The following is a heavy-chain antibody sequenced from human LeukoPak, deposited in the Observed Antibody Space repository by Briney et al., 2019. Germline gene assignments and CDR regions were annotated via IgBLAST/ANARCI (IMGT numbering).Heavy chain of an antibody. V-gene: IGHV1-18*01. CDR2: ISAYNGNT. CDR3: AIDFGRVQQDNFDY. D-gene: IGHD6-13*01. J-gene: IGHJ4*02. Sequence: ASVTLSFNASGYSFTSYGVSWVRHPPRQGNERKGWISAYNGNTNYAHKLQGRVTMTTDTSTSTAYMELRSLRSDDTAVYYCAIDFGRVQQDNFDYWGQGTLVTVSS. CDR1: GYSFTSYG.